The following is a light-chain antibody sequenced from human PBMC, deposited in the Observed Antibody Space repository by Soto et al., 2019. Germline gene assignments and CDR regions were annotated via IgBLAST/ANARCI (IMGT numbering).Light chain of an antibody. CDR2: AAS. CDR3: QTYRSGPV. V-gene: IGKV1-27*01. Sequence: DIQLAQSPTSLSASVGDRVTITFRASQGSRSVVAWYQQKPGKAPKLLIYAASTLQSGVPSRFSGIGSGTEFTLTINNLQPVDVATDAWQTYRSGPVFGAGPKVEIK. J-gene: IGKJ3*01. CDR1: QGSRSV.